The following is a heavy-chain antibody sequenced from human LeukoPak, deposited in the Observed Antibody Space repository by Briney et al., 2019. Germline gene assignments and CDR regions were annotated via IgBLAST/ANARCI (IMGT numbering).Heavy chain of an antibody. CDR3: AREWRIQLYLPDY. CDR1: GYTLHPYY. Sequence: ASVEVSLQAFGYTLHPYYLHRGRRAPGPGVGWMGIINPSIDSINYARKFQRRVTMTSDTSTSTVYMELSDLRSEDTAEYYCAREWRIQLYLPDYWGQETLVTVSS. CDR2: INPSIDSI. V-gene: IGHV1-46*02. D-gene: IGHD5-18*01. J-gene: IGHJ4*02.